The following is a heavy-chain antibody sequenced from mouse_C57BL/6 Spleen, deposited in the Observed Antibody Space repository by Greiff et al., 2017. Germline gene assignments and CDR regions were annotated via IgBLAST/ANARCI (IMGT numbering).Heavy chain of an antibody. CDR3: ARGIYDGYSYYFDY. J-gene: IGHJ2*01. CDR2: IDPEDGET. V-gene: IGHV14-2*01. CDR1: GFNIQDYY. D-gene: IGHD2-3*01. Sequence: EVQLVESGAELVKPGASVKLSCTASGFNIQDYYMHWVKQRTEQGLEWIGRIDPEDGETKYAPKFPGKATITADTSSNTAYLQLSSLTSEDTAVYYCARGIYDGYSYYFDYWGQGTTLTVSS.